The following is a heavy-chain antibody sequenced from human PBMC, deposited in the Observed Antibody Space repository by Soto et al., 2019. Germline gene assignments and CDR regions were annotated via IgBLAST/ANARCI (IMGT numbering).Heavy chain of an antibody. CDR3: ARGYGGPAPYFDY. Sequence: GESLKISCKASGYSFTTYWIGWVRQMPGKGLEWMGIIYPGDSDTKYSPSLQGQVSISADTSISTAYLQWTSLKASDTAMYYCARGYGGPAPYFDYWGQGTLVTVSS. CDR2: IYPGDSDT. V-gene: IGHV5-51*01. D-gene: IGHD4-17*01. CDR1: GYSFTTYW. J-gene: IGHJ4*02.